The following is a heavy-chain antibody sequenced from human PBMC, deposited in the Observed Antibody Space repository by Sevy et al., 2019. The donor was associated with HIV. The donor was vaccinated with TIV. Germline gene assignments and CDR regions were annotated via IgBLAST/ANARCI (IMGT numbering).Heavy chain of an antibody. J-gene: IGHJ3*02. CDR3: ARAVPATDAFDI. CDR1: GFTFSSYP. D-gene: IGHD6-19*01. V-gene: IGHV3-21*01. CDR2: ISGLSNYI. Sequence: GGSLRLSCAASGFTFSSYPMHWVRQAPGKGLEWVSSISGLSNYIYYADSVKGRFSISRDKTKNSVYLQMNSLRGEDTAVFYCARAVPATDAFDIWGQGTLVTVSS.